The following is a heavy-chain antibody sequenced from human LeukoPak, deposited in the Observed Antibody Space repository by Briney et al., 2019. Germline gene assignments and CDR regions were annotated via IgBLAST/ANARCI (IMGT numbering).Heavy chain of an antibody. CDR1: GAFISNYY. Sequence: SETLPLTCTVSGAFISNYYWSWIRQTPEKGLEWMGHIHSSGGSSYYPSLKSRLTLSIDTSRNQLSLKLPSVTAADTAVYFCARLGSYHDFWGQGALVTVSS. J-gene: IGHJ4*02. D-gene: IGHD1-26*01. V-gene: IGHV4-4*09. CDR2: IHSSGGS. CDR3: ARLGSYHDF.